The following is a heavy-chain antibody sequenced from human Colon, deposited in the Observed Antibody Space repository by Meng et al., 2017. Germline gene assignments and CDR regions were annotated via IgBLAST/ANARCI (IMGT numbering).Heavy chain of an antibody. CDR1: GYSFSSYW. CDR3: ARRSYCDGDCTVYPHYYYGMDV. Sequence: GESLKISCKGSGYSFSSYWIVWVRQMPGKGLEWMGIIYPGDSDIKDSPSFQGQVTITADKSISTAYLQWSSLKPSDTAMYYCARRSYCDGDCTVYPHYYYGMDVWGQGTTVTVSS. V-gene: IGHV5-51*01. J-gene: IGHJ6*02. D-gene: IGHD2-21*02. CDR2: IYPGDSDI.